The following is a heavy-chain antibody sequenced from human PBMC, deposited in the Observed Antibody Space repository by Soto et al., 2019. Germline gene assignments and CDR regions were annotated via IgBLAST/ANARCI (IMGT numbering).Heavy chain of an antibody. CDR2: ISAYNGDT. V-gene: IGHV1-18*04. Sequence: QVQLVQSRGEVKKPGASVKVSCKTSGYTFTSYGITWVRQAPGQGLKWMGWISAYNGDTNYAQKFQGRVIMTTDTSTTTAYMELRSLRSDDTAVYYCARGPAGGLRGGVSYWGQGTLVTVSS. CDR3: ARGPAGGLRGGVSY. D-gene: IGHD2-15*01. CDR1: GYTFTSYG. J-gene: IGHJ4*02.